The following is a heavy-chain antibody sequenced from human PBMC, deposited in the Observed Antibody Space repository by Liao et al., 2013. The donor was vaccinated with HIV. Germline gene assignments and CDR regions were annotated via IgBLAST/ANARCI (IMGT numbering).Heavy chain of an antibody. V-gene: IGHV4-61*02. Sequence: QVRLQESGPGLVKPSQTLSLTCTVSGDLIRRDNYYWTWIRQPAGKGLEWIGHIYTGMSTTGTTNYNPSLKSRVSISADTSSNHVSLKLTSVTAADTAVYYCARETIVVVPAAIGNDAFDIWGQGTMVTVSS. CDR2: IYTGMSTTGTT. D-gene: IGHD2-2*02. J-gene: IGHJ3*02. CDR3: ARETIVVVPAAIGNDAFDI. CDR1: GDLIRRDNYY.